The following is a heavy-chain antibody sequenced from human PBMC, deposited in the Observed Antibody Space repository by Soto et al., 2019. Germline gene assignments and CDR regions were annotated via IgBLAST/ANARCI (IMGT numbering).Heavy chain of an antibody. CDR1: GGSLSSSSYY. Sequence: SETLSLTCTVSGGSLSSSSYYWGWIRQPPGKGLEWIGSIYFSGSTYYNPSLKTRVTISVDTSKDQFSLKLSSVTAADTALYYCAIHEHYYDTSGYQRYNWFDPWGQVSLVTVSS. CDR3: AIHEHYYDTSGYQRYNWFDP. J-gene: IGHJ5*02. D-gene: IGHD3-22*01. CDR2: IYFSGST. V-gene: IGHV4-39*01.